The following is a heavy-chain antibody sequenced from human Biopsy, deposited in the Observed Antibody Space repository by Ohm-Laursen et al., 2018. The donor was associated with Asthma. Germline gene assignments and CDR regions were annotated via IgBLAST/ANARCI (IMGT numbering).Heavy chain of an antibody. J-gene: IGHJ6*02. V-gene: IGHV4-39*01. CDR1: SGSGGYMRSGNYY. D-gene: IGHD6-13*01. CDR2: IYYSGTT. Sequence: SETLSLTCSLSSGSGGYMRSGNYYWGWIRQPPGKGLEWIGSIYYSGTTYYNPSLESRVTVSADTSKNQFSPKLTSVTAADTALYYCVRGSSSWHHGPFHYYYGLDVWGQGTTATVPS. CDR3: VRGSSSWHHGPFHYYYGLDV.